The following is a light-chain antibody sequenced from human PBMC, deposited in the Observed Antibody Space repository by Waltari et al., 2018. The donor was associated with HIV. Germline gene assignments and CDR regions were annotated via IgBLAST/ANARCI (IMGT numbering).Light chain of an antibody. Sequence: QSVLTQPPSVSGAPGQRVTISCTGSGPNIGAGLDVHWYQQLPGTAPKLLILGNSNRPSGVPDRFSGSRSGTSASLAITGLHTEDEADYYCQSYDSSLSGWVFGGGTKLTVL. CDR2: GNS. CDR3: QSYDSSLSGWV. J-gene: IGLJ3*02. V-gene: IGLV1-40*01. CDR1: GPNIGAGLD.